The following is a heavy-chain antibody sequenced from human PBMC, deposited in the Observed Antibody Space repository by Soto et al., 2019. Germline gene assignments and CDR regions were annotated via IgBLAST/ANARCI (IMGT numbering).Heavy chain of an antibody. CDR2: INPSASDT. Sequence: EVQLLESGGDLVQPGGSLRLSCTASGFTFNTYAMSWVRQAPGKGLEWVSTINPSASDTYNPDSVKGRFIISRDNSKDLLYLQMGSLRADDTAIYSCVKGANYFGIFDQWGQGTLVTVSS. CDR1: GFTFNTYA. J-gene: IGHJ4*02. V-gene: IGHV3-23*01. CDR3: VKGANYFGIFDQ. D-gene: IGHD3-10*01.